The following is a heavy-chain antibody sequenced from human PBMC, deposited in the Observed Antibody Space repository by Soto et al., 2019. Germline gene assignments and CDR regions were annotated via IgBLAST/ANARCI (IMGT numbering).Heavy chain of an antibody. CDR3: ARDPDGDYGASNIDY. D-gene: IGHD4-17*01. J-gene: IGHJ4*02. CDR1: GYTFTSYG. V-gene: IGHV1-18*01. CDR2: ISAYNGNT. Sequence: ASVKVSCKASGYTFTSYGISWVRQAPGQGLEWMGWISAYNGNTNYAQKLQGRVTMTTDTSTSTAYMELRSLRAEDTAVYYCARDPDGDYGASNIDYWGQGTLVTVSS.